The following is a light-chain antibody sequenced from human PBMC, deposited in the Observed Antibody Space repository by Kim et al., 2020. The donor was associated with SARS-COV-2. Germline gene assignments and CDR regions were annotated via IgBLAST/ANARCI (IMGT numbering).Light chain of an antibody. CDR1: QSVGSN. Sequence: EIVMSQSPATLSVSPGEGVALSCRASQSVGSNLAWYQQKPGRAPRLLIYGASTRATGIPARFSGSGSGTEFTLTVSSLQSEDFAVYCCQQYNNWPPYTFGQGTKLEI. CDR3: QQYNNWPPYT. V-gene: IGKV3-15*01. J-gene: IGKJ2*01. CDR2: GAS.